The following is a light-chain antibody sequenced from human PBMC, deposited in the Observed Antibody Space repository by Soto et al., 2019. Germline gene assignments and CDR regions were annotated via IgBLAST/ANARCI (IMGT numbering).Light chain of an antibody. CDR2: DAT. Sequence: DIQMPQSPSTLSASVGDRVTITCRPSQSISSWFAWFHKKPGKVPKILIYDATSLESGVASRFSGSGSGTEFTLTISSLQLVVLTIRRPQRYKLYSQTLGLGTK. J-gene: IGKJ1*01. CDR1: QSISSW. CDR3: QRYKLYSQT. V-gene: IGKV1-5*01.